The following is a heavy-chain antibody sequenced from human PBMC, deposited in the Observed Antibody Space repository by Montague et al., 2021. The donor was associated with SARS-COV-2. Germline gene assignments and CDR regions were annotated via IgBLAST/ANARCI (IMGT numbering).Heavy chain of an antibody. CDR2: KYYSGST. V-gene: IGHV4-31*03. CDR3: ATLASSIAIFGVVQGYYFDD. Sequence: TLSLTCTVSGASISSRGYYWSWIRQHPGKGLEWIGFKYYSGSTYYNPTLKSRVTISVDTSKNQFSLKLSSVTAADTAVYYCATLASSIAIFGVVQGYYFDDWGQGTLVTVSS. D-gene: IGHD3-3*01. J-gene: IGHJ4*02. CDR1: GASISSRGYY.